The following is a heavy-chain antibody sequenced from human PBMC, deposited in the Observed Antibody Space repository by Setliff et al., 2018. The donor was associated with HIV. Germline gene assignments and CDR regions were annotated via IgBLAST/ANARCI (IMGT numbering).Heavy chain of an antibody. J-gene: IGHJ5*02. D-gene: IGHD2-21*01. CDR3: VRDDSNCPNSLDP. CDR1: GFTFSTYG. V-gene: IGHV3-30*02. Sequence: PGGSLRLSCVASGFTFSTYGMHWVRQAPGKGLEWVAFIGYDGSKKFYAESVKDRFTISRDNSKNTLYLQLNSLSAEETAVYYCVRDDSNCPNSLDPWGQGTLVTVSS. CDR2: IGYDGSKK.